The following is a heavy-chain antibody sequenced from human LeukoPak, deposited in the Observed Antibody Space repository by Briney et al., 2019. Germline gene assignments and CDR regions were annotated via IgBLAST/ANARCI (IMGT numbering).Heavy chain of an antibody. D-gene: IGHD3-22*01. Sequence: SETLSLTCAVYGGSFSGYYWSWIRQPPGKGLEWIGEINHSGSTNYNPSLKSRVTISVDTSKNQFSLKLSSVTAADMAVYYCARVGSSGYYSFRDYWGQGTLVTVSS. CDR2: INHSGST. CDR3: ARVGSSGYYSFRDY. J-gene: IGHJ4*02. CDR1: GGSFSGYY. V-gene: IGHV4-34*01.